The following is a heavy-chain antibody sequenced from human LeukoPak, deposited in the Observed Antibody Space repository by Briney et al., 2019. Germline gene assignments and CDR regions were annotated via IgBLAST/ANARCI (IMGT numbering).Heavy chain of an antibody. CDR1: GGTFSSYA. V-gene: IGHV1-69*04. CDR2: IIPILGIA. Sequence: SVKVSCKASGGTFSSYAISWVRQAPGQGLEWMGRIIPILGIANYAQKFQGRVTITADKSTSTAYMELSSLRSEDTAVYYCARTPLRGVNIPHYYYGMDVWGQGTTVTVSS. J-gene: IGHJ6*02. D-gene: IGHD3-10*01. CDR3: ARTPLRGVNIPHYYYGMDV.